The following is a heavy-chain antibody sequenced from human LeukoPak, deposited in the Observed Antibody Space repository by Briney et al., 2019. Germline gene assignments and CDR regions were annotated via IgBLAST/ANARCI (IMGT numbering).Heavy chain of an antibody. CDR1: GFTFTTYW. Sequence: PGESLRLSCAASGFTFTTYWMTWVRQAPGKVLEWVANIKQDGTEKYYVDSVKGRFTISRDNAKNSLYLQMNSLRVEDTAIYYCAKVAKYYYGSETYYFFEHWGQGTPVTASS. D-gene: IGHD3-10*01. CDR3: AKVAKYYYGSETYYFFEH. CDR2: IKQDGTEK. V-gene: IGHV3-7*01. J-gene: IGHJ4*02.